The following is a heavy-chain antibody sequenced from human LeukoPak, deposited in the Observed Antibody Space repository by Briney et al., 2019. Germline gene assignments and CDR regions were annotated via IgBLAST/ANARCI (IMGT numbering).Heavy chain of an antibody. CDR3: FADRGGDQGDS. J-gene: IGHJ4*02. CDR1: GVSISSTNYF. D-gene: IGHD3-16*01. Sequence: SETLSLTCTVSGVSISSTNYFWGWIRQPPGKGLEWIGGLLYSGFTYYHPSLKSRVSISVDTSKSQFSLKLTSVTAADTAVYFCFADRGGDQGDSWGQGTLVTVSS. V-gene: IGHV4-39*07. CDR2: LLYSGFT.